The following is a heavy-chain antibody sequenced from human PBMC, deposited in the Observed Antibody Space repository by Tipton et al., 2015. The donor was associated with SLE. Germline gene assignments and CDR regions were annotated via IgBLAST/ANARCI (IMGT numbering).Heavy chain of an antibody. CDR2: IYYSGDT. CDR1: GGSIITSSHY. Sequence: TLSLTCTVSGGSIITSSHYWDWIRQPPGKGLVWLGSIYYSGDTYYNPSLKSRVTILVDTSKNQFSLKLSSVTAADTAVYYCARGEYGYIVLGYWGQGTLVTVSS. V-gene: IGHV4-39*07. D-gene: IGHD2-15*01. CDR3: ARGEYGYIVLGY. J-gene: IGHJ4*02.